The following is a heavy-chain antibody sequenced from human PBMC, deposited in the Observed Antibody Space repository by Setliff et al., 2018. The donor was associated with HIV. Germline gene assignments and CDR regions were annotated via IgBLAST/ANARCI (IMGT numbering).Heavy chain of an antibody. V-gene: IGHV3-11*04. D-gene: IGHD6-19*01. CDR2: ISSSGRTT. Sequence: GSLRLSCVASGFSFSDYSMNWIRQAPGKGLEWVSYISSSGRTTDYADSLKGRFTISRDNAKKSLYLQMTSLRAEDTAVYYCAREGLSGWYDFDSWGQGRLVTVS. CDR1: GFSFSDYS. CDR3: AREGLSGWYDFDS. J-gene: IGHJ4*02.